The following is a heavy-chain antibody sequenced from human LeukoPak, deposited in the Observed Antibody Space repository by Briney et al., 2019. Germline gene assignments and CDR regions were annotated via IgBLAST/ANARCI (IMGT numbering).Heavy chain of an antibody. V-gene: IGHV3-21*01. CDR2: ITSSSSYI. CDR1: GFTFSSSN. CDR3: ATENNYGDYNAYGMDV. D-gene: IGHD4-17*01. Sequence: GGSLRLSCVVSGFTFSSSNMNWVRQAPGRGLEWVSSITSSSSYIYYADSVKGRFTISRDNAKNSLSLQMNSLRAEDTAVYYCATENNYGDYNAYGMDVWGQGTTVIVSS. J-gene: IGHJ6*02.